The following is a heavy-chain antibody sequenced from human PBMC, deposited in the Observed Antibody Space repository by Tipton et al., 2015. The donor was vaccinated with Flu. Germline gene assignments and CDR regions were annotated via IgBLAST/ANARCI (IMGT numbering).Heavy chain of an antibody. Sequence: TLSLTCTVSGGSISTSYWSWIRQPAGKGLEWIGRISTSGSTNYNASLESRVTISLGTSKKHFSLYLSSVIAADTAMDYCARGSYGELLYFDYWGQGTLGIVSS. CDR3: ARGSYGELLYFDY. V-gene: IGHV4-4*07. D-gene: IGHD1-26*01. J-gene: IGHJ4*02. CDR1: GGSISTSY. CDR2: ISTSGST.